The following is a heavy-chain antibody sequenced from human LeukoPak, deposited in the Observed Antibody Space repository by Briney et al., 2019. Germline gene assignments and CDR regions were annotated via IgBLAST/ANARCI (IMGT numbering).Heavy chain of an antibody. J-gene: IGHJ6*03. CDR2: ISSSSSYI. CDR3: ARVDYYYYYMDV. CDR1: GFSVRTTY. V-gene: IGHV3-21*01. Sequence: GGSLRLSCAASGFSVRTTYMSWVRQAPGKRLEWVSSISSSSSYIYYADSVKGRFTISRDNAKNSLYLQMKNLRAADTAVYYCARVDYYYYYMDVWGKGTTVTVSS.